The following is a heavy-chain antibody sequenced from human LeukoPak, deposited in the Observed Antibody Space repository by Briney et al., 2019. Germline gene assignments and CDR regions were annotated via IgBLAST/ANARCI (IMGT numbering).Heavy chain of an antibody. CDR3: VRTYSSGWYGSVDY. J-gene: IGHJ4*02. V-gene: IGHV3-64D*06. D-gene: IGHD6-19*01. CDR1: GFAFSGYA. Sequence: GSLRLSCSASGFAFSGYAMHWVRQAPGRGLESVSGISSNGDSTYYADSVKGRFTISRDNSKNTLYLQMSSLRAEDTAVYYCVRTYSSGWYGSVDYWGQGTLVTVSS. CDR2: ISSNGDST.